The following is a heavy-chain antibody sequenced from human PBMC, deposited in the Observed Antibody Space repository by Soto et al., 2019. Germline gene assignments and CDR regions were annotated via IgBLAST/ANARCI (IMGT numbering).Heavy chain of an antibody. Sequence: GASVKVSCKASGFTFTSSAVQWVRQARGQRLERIGWIVVGSGNTNYAQKFQERVTITRDMSISTAYMELSSLRSEDTAVYYCAAVSYCGGDCYPALDYWGQGTLVTVSS. D-gene: IGHD2-21*02. CDR2: IVVGSGNT. CDR3: AAVSYCGGDCYPALDY. V-gene: IGHV1-58*01. J-gene: IGHJ4*02. CDR1: GFTFTSSA.